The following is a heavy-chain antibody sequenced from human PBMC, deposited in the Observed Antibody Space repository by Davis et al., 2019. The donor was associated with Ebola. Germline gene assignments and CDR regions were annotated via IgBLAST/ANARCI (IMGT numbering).Heavy chain of an antibody. J-gene: IGHJ4*02. CDR3: ARAVFHEVLDY. V-gene: IGHV3-30*04. CDR1: GFTFRNYA. CDR2: VSHSEREK. Sequence: GESLKISCAASGFTFRNYAMHWVRQAPCKGLEWVAVVSHSEREKFYADSVKGRFTISRDNSENTLYLQMNSLTADDTAVYYRARAVFHEVLDYWGQGTPVTVSS. D-gene: IGHD3-3*01.